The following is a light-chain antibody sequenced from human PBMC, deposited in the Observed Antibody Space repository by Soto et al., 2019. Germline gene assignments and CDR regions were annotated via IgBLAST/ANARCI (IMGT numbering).Light chain of an antibody. J-gene: IGLJ2*01. Sequence: QSVLTQPASVSGSPGQSITISCTGTSSDVGGYNYVSWYQQHPGKAPKLIIYAVSNRPSGVSNRFSGSKSGNTASLTISGLQAEDEADYYCDSYTSSSTPVVFGGGTKLTVL. V-gene: IGLV2-14*01. CDR3: DSYTSSSTPVV. CDR2: AVS. CDR1: SSDVGGYNY.